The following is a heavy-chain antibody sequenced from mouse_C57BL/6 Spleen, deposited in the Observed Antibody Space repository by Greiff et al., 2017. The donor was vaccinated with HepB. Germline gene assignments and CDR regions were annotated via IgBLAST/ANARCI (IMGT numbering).Heavy chain of an antibody. CDR3: ARAITTVVDWYFDV. Sequence: VQLQQSGAELVKPGASVKLSCTASGFNFNDYYMHWVKQRTEQGLEWIGRIDPEDGETKYAQKFKGKATITADTSSNTAYLQLISLTSEDTAVYYCARAITTVVDWYFDVWGTGTTVTVSS. CDR1: GFNFNDYY. V-gene: IGHV14-2*01. CDR2: IDPEDGET. D-gene: IGHD1-1*01. J-gene: IGHJ1*03.